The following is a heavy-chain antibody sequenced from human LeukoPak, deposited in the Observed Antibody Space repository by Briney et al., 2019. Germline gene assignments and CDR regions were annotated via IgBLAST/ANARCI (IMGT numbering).Heavy chain of an antibody. Sequence: PGGSLRLSCAASGFTFSNNEMNWVRQAPGKGLEWVSGISWNSGSIGYADSVKGRFTISRDNAKNSLYLQMNSLRAEDMALYYCALSSSSWYKDAFDIWGQGTMVTVSS. CDR3: ALSSSSWYKDAFDI. D-gene: IGHD6-13*01. V-gene: IGHV3-9*03. CDR1: GFTFSNNE. CDR2: ISWNSGSI. J-gene: IGHJ3*02.